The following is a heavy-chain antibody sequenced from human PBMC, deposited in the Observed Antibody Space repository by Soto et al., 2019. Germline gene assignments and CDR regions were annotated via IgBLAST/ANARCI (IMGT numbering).Heavy chain of an antibody. CDR2: IKQDGSEK. D-gene: IGHD3-3*01. CDR3: ARGYYDFWSGYLGSANYYYYGMDV. J-gene: IGHJ6*02. V-gene: IGHV3-7*05. Sequence: AGGSLRLSCAASGFTFSSYLMSWVRQAPGKGLEWVANIKQDGSEKYYVDSVKGRFTISRDNAKNSLYLQMNSLRAEDTAVYYCARGYYDFWSGYLGSANYYYYGMDVWGQGTTVTVSS. CDR1: GFTFSSYL.